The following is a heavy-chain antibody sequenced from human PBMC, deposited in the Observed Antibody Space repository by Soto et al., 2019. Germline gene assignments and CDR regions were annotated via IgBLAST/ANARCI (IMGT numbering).Heavy chain of an antibody. CDR2: INQDGSEK. CDR1: GFAFSSYS. V-gene: IGHV3-7*05. Sequence: PGGSLRLSCAASGFAFSSYSMNWVRQAPGKGLEWVANINQDGSEKYYVDSVKGRFTISRDNAENSLYLQMNSLRAEDTAVYYCARGSILDYWGQGTLVTVSS. CDR3: ARGSILDY. J-gene: IGHJ4*02.